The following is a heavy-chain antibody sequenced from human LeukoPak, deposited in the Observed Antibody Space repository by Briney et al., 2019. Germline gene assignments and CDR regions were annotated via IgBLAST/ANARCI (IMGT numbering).Heavy chain of an antibody. CDR1: GGTFSSYP. D-gene: IGHD2-2*01. CDR2: IIPIFGTA. J-gene: IGHJ6*02. Sequence: SVKVSCKASGGTFSSYPISWVRQAPGQGLEWMGGIIPIFGTANYAQKFQGRVTITADESTSTAYMELSSLRSEDTAVYYCSKGGIVVVPAATNYYYYGMDVWGQGTTVTVSS. V-gene: IGHV1-69*13. CDR3: SKGGIVVVPAATNYYYYGMDV.